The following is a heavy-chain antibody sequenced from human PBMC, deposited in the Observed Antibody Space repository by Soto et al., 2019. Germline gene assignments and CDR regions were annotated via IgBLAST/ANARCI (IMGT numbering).Heavy chain of an antibody. CDR3: ARGGLGYCSSTSCSLGEFDY. J-gene: IGHJ4*02. V-gene: IGHV4-59*12. CDR2: IYYSGST. Sequence: SETLSLTCTVSGGSISSYYWSWIRQPPGKGLEWIGYIYYSGSTNYNPSLKSRVTISVDTSKNQFSLKLSSVTAADTAVYYCARGGLGYCSSTSCSLGEFDYWGQGTLVTVSS. D-gene: IGHD2-2*01. CDR1: GGSISSYY.